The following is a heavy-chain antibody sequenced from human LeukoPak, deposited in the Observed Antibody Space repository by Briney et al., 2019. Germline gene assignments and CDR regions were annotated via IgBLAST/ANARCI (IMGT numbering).Heavy chain of an antibody. CDR1: GFTFSRYG. CDR3: AKDRATMTTRIFDF. V-gene: IGHV3-33*06. CDR2: IWYDGSEE. J-gene: IGHJ4*02. Sequence: GRSLRLSCAASGFTFSRYGMHWVRQAPGKGLEWLAIIWYDGSEEYYGDSVKGRFTISRDNSKNTLYLQMNSLRAEYTAVYYCAKDRATMTTRIFDFWGQGTLVTVSS. D-gene: IGHD4-17*01.